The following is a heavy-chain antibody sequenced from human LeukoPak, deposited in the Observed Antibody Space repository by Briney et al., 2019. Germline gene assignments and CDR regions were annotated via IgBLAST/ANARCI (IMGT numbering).Heavy chain of an antibody. J-gene: IGHJ4*02. CDR2: INHSGST. Sequence: SETLSRTCAVYGGSFSGYYWSWIRQPPGKGLEWIGEINHSGSTNYNPSLKSRVTISVDTSKNQFSLKLSSVTAADTAVYYCARSSTVTRGFDYWGQGTLVTVSS. D-gene: IGHD4-17*01. CDR1: GGSFSGYY. CDR3: ARSSTVTRGFDY. V-gene: IGHV4-34*01.